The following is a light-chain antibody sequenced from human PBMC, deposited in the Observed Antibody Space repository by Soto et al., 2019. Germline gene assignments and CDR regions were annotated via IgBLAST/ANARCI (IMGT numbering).Light chain of an antibody. CDR1: HSVSSSY. CDR3: QQYGSSPPYT. V-gene: IGKV3-20*01. Sequence: EIVLTQSPGTLSLSPGERATLSCRASHSVSSSYLAWYQQKPGQAPRLLIYGASSRATGIPDRFSGSGSGTDFTLTISRLEPEDFALYYCQQYGSSPPYTFGQGTKLEI. J-gene: IGKJ2*01. CDR2: GAS.